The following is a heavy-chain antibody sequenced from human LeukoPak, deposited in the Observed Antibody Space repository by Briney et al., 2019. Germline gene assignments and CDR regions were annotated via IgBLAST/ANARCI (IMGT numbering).Heavy chain of an antibody. V-gene: IGHV3-7*01. CDR3: ARDFFDYSMDV. CDR2: IKQDGSGK. J-gene: IGHJ6*03. Sequence: GGSLRLSCAASGFTFSSYWMSWVRQAPGKGLEWVANIKQDGSGKYYVDSVKGRFTISRDNAKNSLYLQMNSLRAEDTAVYYCARDFFDYSMDVWGKGTTVTVSS. D-gene: IGHD3-3*01. CDR1: GFTFSSYW.